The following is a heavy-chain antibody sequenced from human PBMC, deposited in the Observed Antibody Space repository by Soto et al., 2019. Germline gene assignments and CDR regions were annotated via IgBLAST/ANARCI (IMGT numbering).Heavy chain of an antibody. CDR1: GFSFGGYA. CDR3: AKWVGYYPSYHEMAV. Sequence: EVQLLESGGALVQPGGSLRLSCAASGFSFGGYAMSWVRQAPRKGLWWVSGISGGGTSTYYADSVKGRFTISRDGSMVYMQMNSLRAEDTAVYYCAKWVGYYPSYHEMAVWGQGTTVPVSS. D-gene: IGHD1-26*01. V-gene: IGHV3-23*01. J-gene: IGHJ6*02. CDR2: ISGGGTST.